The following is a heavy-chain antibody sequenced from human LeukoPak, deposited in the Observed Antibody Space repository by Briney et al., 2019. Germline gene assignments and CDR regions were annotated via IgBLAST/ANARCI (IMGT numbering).Heavy chain of an antibody. CDR3: AKALIWFGELSDAFDI. CDR2: TSGSGGST. J-gene: IGHJ3*02. CDR1: GFTFSSYC. V-gene: IGHV3-23*01. D-gene: IGHD3-10*01. Sequence: GGSLRLSCAASGFTFSSYCMSWVRQAPGKGLEWVSGTSGSGGSTYYADSVKGRFTISRDNSKNTLYLQMNSLRAEDTAVYYCAKALIWFGELSDAFDIWGQGTMVTVSS.